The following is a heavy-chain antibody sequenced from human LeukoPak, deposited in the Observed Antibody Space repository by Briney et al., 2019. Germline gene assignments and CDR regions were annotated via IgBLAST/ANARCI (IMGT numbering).Heavy chain of an antibody. J-gene: IGHJ4*02. CDR2: INPNRGGT. V-gene: IGHV1-2*02. CDR3: ARDLTYYYDSSGYYSDY. CDR1: GYSFTGYY. Sequence: ASVKVSCKASGYSFTGYYMHWVRQAPGQGLEWMGWINPNRGGTKYAQKFQGRVTMTRDTSISTAYMELSRLRSDDTAVYYCARDLTYYYDSSGYYSDYWGQGTLVTVSS. D-gene: IGHD3-22*01.